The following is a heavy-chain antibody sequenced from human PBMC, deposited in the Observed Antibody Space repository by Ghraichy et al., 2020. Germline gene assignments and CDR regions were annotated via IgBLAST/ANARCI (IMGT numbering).Heavy chain of an antibody. V-gene: IGHV4-34*01. CDR3: ARGAKALFGVVIIRGCWFDP. D-gene: IGHD3-3*01. J-gene: IGHJ5*02. CDR1: GGSFSGYY. CDR2: INHSGST. Sequence: SETLSLTCAVYGGSFSGYYWSWIRQPPGKGLEWIGEINHSGSTNYNPSLKSRVTISVDTSKNQFSLKLSSVTAADTAVYYCARGAKALFGVVIIRGCWFDPWGHGTLVTVSS.